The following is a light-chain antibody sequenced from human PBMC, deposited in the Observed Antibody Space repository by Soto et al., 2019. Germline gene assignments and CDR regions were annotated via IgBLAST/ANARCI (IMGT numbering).Light chain of an antibody. CDR3: SSYTSSSTRV. J-gene: IGLJ1*01. CDR1: SSDVGAYDY. CDR2: EVS. V-gene: IGLV2-14*03. Sequence: LNPPASVSGSPGQSITISCTGTSSDVGAYDYVSWYQQHPDKAPKLMIYEVSDRPSGVSNRFSGSKSVNTATLTISGLQTEDEADYYCSSYTSSSTRVFGTGTKVTVL.